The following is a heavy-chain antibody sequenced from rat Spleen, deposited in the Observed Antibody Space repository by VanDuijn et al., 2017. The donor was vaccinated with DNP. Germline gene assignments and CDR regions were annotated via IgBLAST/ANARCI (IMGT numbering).Heavy chain of an antibody. V-gene: IGHV5-22*01. J-gene: IGHJ1*01. D-gene: IGHD1-2*01. CDR1: GFTFSDYY. CDR3: ARWSSSHWYFDF. CDR2: ISSDNSGT. Sequence: EVQLVESGGGLVQPGRSLKLSCAASGFTFSDYYMAWVRQAPKKGLEWVASISSDNSGTHYGDSVKGRFTISRDNPKSTLYLQINGLGSEDMATYYCARWSSSHWYFDFWGPGTMVTVSS.